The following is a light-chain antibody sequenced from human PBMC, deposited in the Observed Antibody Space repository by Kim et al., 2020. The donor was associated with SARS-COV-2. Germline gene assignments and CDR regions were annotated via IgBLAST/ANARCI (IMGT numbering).Light chain of an antibody. V-gene: IGLV4-69*01. CDR3: QTWGTGIWV. Sequence: ASVKLTCTLSSGHSSNAITWHQHQPEKAPRYLMKVNSDGSHIKEDGISDRFSGSSSGAERYLTISSLPSEDEADYYCQTWGTGIWVFGGGTKLTVL. CDR2: VNSDGSH. CDR1: SGHSSNA. J-gene: IGLJ3*02.